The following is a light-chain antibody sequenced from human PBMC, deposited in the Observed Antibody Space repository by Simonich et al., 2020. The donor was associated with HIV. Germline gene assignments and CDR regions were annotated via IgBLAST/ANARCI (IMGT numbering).Light chain of an antibody. CDR2: SNK. CDR3: AAWDDSLNGWV. CDR1: SSNIGSNT. Sequence: QSVLTQPPSASGTPGQRVTISCSGSSSNIGSNTVNWYQQLPGTAPKPLIFSNKQRPSGGPDRFSGSKAGTSASLAISGLQSEDEADYYCAAWDDSLNGWVFGGGTKLTVL. V-gene: IGLV1-44*01. J-gene: IGLJ3*02.